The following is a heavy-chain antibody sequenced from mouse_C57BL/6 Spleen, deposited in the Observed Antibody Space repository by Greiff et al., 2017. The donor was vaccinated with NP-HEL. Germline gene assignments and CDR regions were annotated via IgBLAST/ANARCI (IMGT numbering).Heavy chain of an antibody. CDR3: ARLDYGYYFDY. Sequence: QVQLQQSGPELVKPGASVKISCKASGYAFSSSWMNWVKQRPGKGLEWIGRIYPGDGDTNYNGKFKGKATLTADKSSSTAYMQLSSLTSEDSAVYFCARLDYGYYFDYWGQGTTLTVSS. CDR1: GYAFSSSW. V-gene: IGHV1-82*01. D-gene: IGHD2-4*01. CDR2: IYPGDGDT. J-gene: IGHJ2*01.